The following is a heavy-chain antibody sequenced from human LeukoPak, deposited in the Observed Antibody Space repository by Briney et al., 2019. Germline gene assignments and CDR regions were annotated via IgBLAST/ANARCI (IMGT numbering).Heavy chain of an antibody. CDR1: GGSISSTSYF. J-gene: IGHJ4*02. D-gene: IGHD3-3*01. CDR2: VYYTGSI. Sequence: SETLSLTCSVSGGSISSTSYFWGWIRQPPGKGLEWLGSVYYTGSIYYSPSLKSRLAISIDTSKNQFSLKLSSVTAADTAVYYCASYYDFWSDYSSSSFFDYWGRGTLVTVSS. V-gene: IGHV4-39*01. CDR3: ASYYDFWSDYSSSSFFDY.